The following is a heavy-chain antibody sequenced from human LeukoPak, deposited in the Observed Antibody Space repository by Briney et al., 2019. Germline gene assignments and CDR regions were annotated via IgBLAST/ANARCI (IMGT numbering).Heavy chain of an antibody. V-gene: IGHV1-2*02. D-gene: IGHD4-23*01. CDR1: GYIFTDYY. CDR2: INPHSGGT. Sequence: ASVKVSCKASGYIFTDYYIHWVRQAPGQGLEWMGWINPHSGGTNYARLFHGRVTMTRDTSISTAYMELSRLRSDDTAVYYCARGDAGNGGYYYYYMDVWGKGTTVTVSS. CDR3: ARGDAGNGGYYYYYMDV. J-gene: IGHJ6*03.